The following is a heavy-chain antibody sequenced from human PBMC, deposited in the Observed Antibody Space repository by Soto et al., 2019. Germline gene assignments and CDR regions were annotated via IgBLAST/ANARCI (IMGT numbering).Heavy chain of an antibody. CDR1: GFTFSSYA. CDR2: ISGSGGST. J-gene: IGHJ6*02. Sequence: GGSLRLSCAASGFTFSSYAMSWVRQAPGKGLEWVSAISGSGGSTYYADSVKGRFTISRDNSKNTLYLQMNSLRAEDTAVYYCAKEEGDILTGYYPPDYYYGMDVWGQGTTVTVS. V-gene: IGHV3-23*01. D-gene: IGHD3-9*01. CDR3: AKEEGDILTGYYPPDYYYGMDV.